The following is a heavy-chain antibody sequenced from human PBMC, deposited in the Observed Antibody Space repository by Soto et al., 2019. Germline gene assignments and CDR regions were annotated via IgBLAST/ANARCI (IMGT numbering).Heavy chain of an antibody. J-gene: IGHJ6*02. Sequence: GGSLRLSCAASGLTVSSSYMSWVRQAPGKGLQWVSVIYSAGSTYYANSVKGRFTISRDNSRNTLDLQMNTLRHEDTAVYYCAKERGRNRNFAMDVWGQGTSVTVSS. D-gene: IGHD1-1*01. CDR2: IYSAGST. CDR3: AKERGRNRNFAMDV. CDR1: GLTVSSSY. V-gene: IGHV3-53*05.